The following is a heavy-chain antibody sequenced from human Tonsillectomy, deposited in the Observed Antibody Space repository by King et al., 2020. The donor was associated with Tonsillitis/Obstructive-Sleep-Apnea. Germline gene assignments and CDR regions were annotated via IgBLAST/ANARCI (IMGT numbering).Heavy chain of an antibody. CDR1: GGSISSSNW. D-gene: IGHD2-15*01. J-gene: IGHJ3*02. Sequence: VQLQESGPGLVKPSGTLSLTCAVSGGSISSSNWWSWVRQPPGKGLEWIGVIYHSGRTNYNPSLKNRVTISVDKSKNQFSRKLSSVTAADTAVYYCARVVVVVAARDAFDIWGQGTMVTVSS. CDR2: IYHSGRT. V-gene: IGHV4-4*02. CDR3: ARVVVVVAARDAFDI.